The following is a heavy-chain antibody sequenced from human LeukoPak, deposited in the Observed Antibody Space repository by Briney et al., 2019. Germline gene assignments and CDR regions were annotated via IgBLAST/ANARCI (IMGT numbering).Heavy chain of an antibody. CDR2: IKQDGSEK. D-gene: IGHD4-17*01. J-gene: IGHJ4*02. Sequence: GGSLRLSCAASGFTFSSYWMSWVRQAPGKGLEWVANIKQDGSEKYYVDSVKGRFTISRDNAKNSLYLQMNSLRAEDTAVYYCARQDYGDYGYFDYWDQGTLVTVSS. CDR1: GFTFSSYW. V-gene: IGHV3-7*01. CDR3: ARQDYGDYGYFDY.